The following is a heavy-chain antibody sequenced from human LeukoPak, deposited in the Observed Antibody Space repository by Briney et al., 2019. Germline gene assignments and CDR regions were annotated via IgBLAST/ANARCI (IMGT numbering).Heavy chain of an antibody. CDR1: GFTFRNYV. D-gene: IGHD3-10*01. Sequence: GGSLRLSCAASGFTFRNYVIHWVRQAPGKGLEWVAVTSSDLNVKLYADSVKGRFTISRDNSRSTLYLRMNSLRPEDTAIYYCAREGYYGSGSPPSLYFDYWGQGTLVTVSS. V-gene: IGHV3-30-3*01. J-gene: IGHJ4*02. CDR2: TSSDLNVK. CDR3: AREGYYGSGSPPSLYFDY.